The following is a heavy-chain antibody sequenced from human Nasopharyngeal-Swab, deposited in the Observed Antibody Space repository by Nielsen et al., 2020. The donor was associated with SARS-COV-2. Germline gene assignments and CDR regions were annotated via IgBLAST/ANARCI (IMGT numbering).Heavy chain of an antibody. CDR1: GYTFTSYG. Sequence: ASVKVSCKASGYTFTSYGISWVRQAPGQGLEWMGWISAYNGNTNYAQKLQGRVTMTTGTSTSTAYMELRSLRSDDTAVYYCARVNRDIVVVPAAIPPGEGNYYYMDVWGKGTTVTVSS. CDR2: ISAYNGNT. D-gene: IGHD2-2*01. J-gene: IGHJ6*03. CDR3: ARVNRDIVVVPAAIPPGEGNYYYMDV. V-gene: IGHV1-18*01.